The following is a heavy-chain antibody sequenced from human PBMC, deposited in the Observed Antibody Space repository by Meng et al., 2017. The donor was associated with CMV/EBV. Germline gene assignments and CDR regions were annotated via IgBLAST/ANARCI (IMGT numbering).Heavy chain of an antibody. CDR2: ISYDGSNK. Sequence: GGSLRLSCAASGFTFSSYSMNWVRQAPGKGLEWVAVISYDGSNKYYADSVKGRFTISRDNSKNTLYLQMNSLRAEDTAVYYCARDRITMIVRGVYGMDVWGQGTTVTVSS. J-gene: IGHJ6*02. V-gene: IGHV3-30*03. CDR3: ARDRITMIVRGVYGMDV. CDR1: GFTFSSYS. D-gene: IGHD3-22*01.